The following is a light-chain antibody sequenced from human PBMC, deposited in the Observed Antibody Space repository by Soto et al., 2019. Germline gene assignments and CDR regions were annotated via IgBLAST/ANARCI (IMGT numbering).Light chain of an antibody. J-gene: IGLJ1*01. Sequence: QSVLTQPPSVSGAPGQSVTISYSGSSSNIGAGYDLHWYQQLPETAPKLLIYGDTNRPSGIPDRFSGSKSGTSASLAITGLQAEDEADYYCQSYDSSLSGYVFGTGTKVTVL. CDR3: QSYDSSLSGYV. CDR2: GDT. V-gene: IGLV1-40*01. CDR1: SSNIGAGYD.